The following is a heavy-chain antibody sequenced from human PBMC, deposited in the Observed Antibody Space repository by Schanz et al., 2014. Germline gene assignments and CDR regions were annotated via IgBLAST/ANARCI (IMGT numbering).Heavy chain of an antibody. CDR2: INPIGGST. Sequence: QVHLVQSGAEVHKPGASLKISCKASGYTFTNFFLYWVRQAPGQGLEWMGIINPIGGSTTYAQKLRDAVPLTTDTSTDTAYLELTSLRSEDTAVYYCARGSPANMIRGELDYWGQGTLVTVSS. CDR3: ARGSPANMIRGELDY. D-gene: IGHD3-10*01. V-gene: IGHV1-46*03. CDR1: GYTFTNFF. J-gene: IGHJ4*02.